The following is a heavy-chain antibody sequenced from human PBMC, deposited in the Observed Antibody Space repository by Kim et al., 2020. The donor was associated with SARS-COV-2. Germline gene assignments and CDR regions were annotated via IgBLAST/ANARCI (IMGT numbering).Heavy chain of an antibody. D-gene: IGHD3-10*01. CDR1: GLTFSNYW. Sequence: GGSLRLSCAASGLTFSNYWMSWVRQAPGKGLEWVANINQDGSAEYYVDSVRGRFTTSTDNAKDSLYLQMNSPRAEDTAVYYCARDPFRGSLDYWGRGTLVTVSS. V-gene: IGHV3-7*03. CDR2: INQDGSAE. J-gene: IGHJ4*02. CDR3: ARDPFRGSLDY.